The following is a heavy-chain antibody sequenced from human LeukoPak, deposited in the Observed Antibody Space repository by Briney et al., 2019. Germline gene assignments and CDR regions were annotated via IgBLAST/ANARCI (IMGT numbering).Heavy chain of an antibody. Sequence: SETLSLTCTVSGGSVSDYYWSWIRQSPGKGLEWIGYIYYTGSTSYNPSLRSRVTMSADTSKNQFSLKLSSVTAADTAVYYCARGGYYGSGNDFRFDPWGQGTLVTVSS. J-gene: IGHJ5*02. CDR3: ARGGYYGSGNDFRFDP. V-gene: IGHV4-59*02. CDR1: GGSVSDYY. CDR2: IYYTGST. D-gene: IGHD3-10*01.